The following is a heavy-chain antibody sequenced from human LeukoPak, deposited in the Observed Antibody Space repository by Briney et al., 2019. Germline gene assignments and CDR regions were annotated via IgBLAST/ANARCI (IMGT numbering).Heavy chain of an antibody. D-gene: IGHD6-13*01. Sequence: GGSLRLSCAASGFTVSSNYMNWVRQAPGKGLEWVSIIYSGGDTYYADSVKGRFTISRDNSKNTLYLQMNSLRPEDTAVYYCTRGPGSTWYSDYWGQGTLVTISS. CDR1: GFTVSSNY. J-gene: IGHJ4*02. CDR2: IYSGGDT. CDR3: TRGPGSTWYSDY. V-gene: IGHV3-53*05.